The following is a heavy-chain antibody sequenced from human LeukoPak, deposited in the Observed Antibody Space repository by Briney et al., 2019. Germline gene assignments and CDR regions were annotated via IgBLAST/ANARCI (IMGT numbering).Heavy chain of an antibody. Sequence: PGGSLRLSCAASGFTFSSYAMHWVRQAPGKGLEWVAVISYDGSNKYYADSVKGRFTISRDNSKNTLYLQMNSLRAEDTAVYYCARDQEGWFDPWGQGTLVTVFS. J-gene: IGHJ5*02. CDR2: ISYDGSNK. CDR1: GFTFSSYA. CDR3: ARDQEGWFDP. V-gene: IGHV3-30-3*01.